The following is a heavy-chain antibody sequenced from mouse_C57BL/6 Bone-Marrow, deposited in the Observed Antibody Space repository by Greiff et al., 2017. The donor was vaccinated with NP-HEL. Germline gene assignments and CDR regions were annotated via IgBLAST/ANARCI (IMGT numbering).Heavy chain of an antibody. D-gene: IGHD1-1*01. CDR2: INPSNGGT. Sequence: VQLQQSGTELVKPGASVKLSCKASGYTFTSYWMHWVKQRPGQGLEWIGNINPSNGGTNYNEKFKSKATLTVDKSSSTAYMQLSSLTSEDSAGYYCAREATVVAHFDDWGQGTTLTVSS. CDR1: GYTFTSYW. J-gene: IGHJ2*01. V-gene: IGHV1-53*01. CDR3: AREATVVAHFDD.